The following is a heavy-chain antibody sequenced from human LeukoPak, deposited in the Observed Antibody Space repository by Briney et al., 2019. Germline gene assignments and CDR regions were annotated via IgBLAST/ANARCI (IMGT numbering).Heavy chain of an antibody. CDR1: GYTFSAYS. D-gene: IGHD1-7*01. CDR3: ARGWGTRARFDY. J-gene: IGHJ4*02. Sequence: ASVKVSCKASGYTFSAYSIHWVRQAPGQGLEWMGWINPDSGGTNYAQKFQGRVTMTRDTSISTAYMELSRLRSDDTAVYYCARGWGTRARFDYWGQGTLVTVSS. CDR2: INPDSGGT. V-gene: IGHV1-2*02.